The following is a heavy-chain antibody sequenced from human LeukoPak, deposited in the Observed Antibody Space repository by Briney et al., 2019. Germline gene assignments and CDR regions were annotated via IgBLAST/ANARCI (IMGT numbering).Heavy chain of an antibody. J-gene: IGHJ4*02. Sequence: PGGSLRLSCAASGFTFDDYAMHWVRQAPGKGLEWVSFISVDGGSTYYADSVKGRFTISRDNSKNSLYLQMNSLRTEDTALYYYANLIAVAGVDYWGQGTLVTVSS. CDR3: ANLIAVAGVDY. CDR2: ISVDGGST. CDR1: GFTFDDYA. D-gene: IGHD6-19*01. V-gene: IGHV3-43*02.